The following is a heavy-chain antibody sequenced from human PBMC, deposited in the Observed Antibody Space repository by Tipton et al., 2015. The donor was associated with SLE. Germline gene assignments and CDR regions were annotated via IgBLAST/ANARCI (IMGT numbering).Heavy chain of an antibody. J-gene: IGHJ5*01. D-gene: IGHD3-10*02. CDR3: ARRRSETGLFSRKGWLDP. V-gene: IGHV4-34*01. CDR1: GFTFSRHS. Sequence: LRLSCEASGFTFSRHSMSWVRQSPGKGVEWIWEINHRGSTNHKPSLKSRVTISVDTSKNQFSLKLRSLTAADTAVYYCARRRSETGLFSRKGWLDPWGQATLVSVSS. CDR2: INHRGST.